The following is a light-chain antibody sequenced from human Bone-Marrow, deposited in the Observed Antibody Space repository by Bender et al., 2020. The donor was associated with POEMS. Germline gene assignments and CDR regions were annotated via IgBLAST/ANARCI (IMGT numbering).Light chain of an antibody. V-gene: IGLV2-23*02. CDR2: DVS. Sequence: SALTQPASVSGSPGQSITISCTGTNNDVGAYNFVSWYQQHPGKAPKLMIYDVSKRPSGVPDRFSGSKSGNTASLTVAGLQAEDETDYYCCSYAGSSPYVFGTGTKVTVL. J-gene: IGLJ1*01. CDR1: NNDVGAYNF. CDR3: CSYAGSSPYV.